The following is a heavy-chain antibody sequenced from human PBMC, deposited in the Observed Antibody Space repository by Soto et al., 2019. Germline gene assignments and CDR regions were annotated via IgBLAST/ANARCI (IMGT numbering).Heavy chain of an antibody. CDR3: GTRPPQGPWLGVFDY. Sequence: SETLSLTCTVSGGSISSYYWSWIRQPPGKGLEWIGYIYYSGSTNYNPSLKSRVTISVDTSKNQFSLKLNSVTAADTAVYYCGTRPPQGPWLGVFDYWSQGNLVTAAS. CDR2: IYYSGST. V-gene: IGHV4-59*01. J-gene: IGHJ4*02. CDR1: GGSISSYY. D-gene: IGHD5-12*01.